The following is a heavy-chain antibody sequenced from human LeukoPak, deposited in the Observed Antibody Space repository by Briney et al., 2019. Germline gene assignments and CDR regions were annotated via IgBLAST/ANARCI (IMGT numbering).Heavy chain of an antibody. CDR1: GYTYTSYG. CDR3: VRDLVTTRIIAGRDAFDI. D-gene: IGHD4-23*01. V-gene: IGHV1-18*01. Sequence: GASVNVALMASGYTYTSYGISGLRQAPGQELDGMGWISAYKGNTNYAHKLQGSVTMTTDTSTSTAYMELRSLRSDDTAVYYCVRDLVTTRIIAGRDAFDIWGQGTMVTVCS. CDR2: ISAYKGNT. J-gene: IGHJ3*02.